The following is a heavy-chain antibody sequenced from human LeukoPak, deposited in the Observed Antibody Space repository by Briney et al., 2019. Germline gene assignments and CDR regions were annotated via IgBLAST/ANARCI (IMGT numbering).Heavy chain of an antibody. CDR1: GGSISSYY. CDR2: IYYSGST. Sequence: ASETLSLTCTVSGGSISSYYWSWIRQPPGKGLEWIGYIYYSGSTNYNPSLKSRVTISVDTSKNQFSLKLSSATAADTAVYYCARETPRDYYGSGLFDYWGQGTLVTVSS. J-gene: IGHJ4*02. V-gene: IGHV4-59*12. D-gene: IGHD3-10*01. CDR3: ARETPRDYYGSGLFDY.